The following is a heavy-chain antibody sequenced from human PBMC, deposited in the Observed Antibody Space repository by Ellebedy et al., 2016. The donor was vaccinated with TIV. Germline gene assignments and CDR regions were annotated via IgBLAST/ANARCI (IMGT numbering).Heavy chain of an antibody. J-gene: IGHJ4*02. Sequence: AASVKVSCKASGYTFTGYSIHWVRQAPSQGLAGMGWRNVASTDTNYAQRFRDRVTMTRDTSISTAYMDLSRLTSDDTAVYYCARSVMKVVTAAPLGYWGQGTLVTVSS. CDR2: RNVASTDT. CDR1: GYTFTGYS. V-gene: IGHV1-2*02. CDR3: ARSVMKVVTAAPLGY. D-gene: IGHD3-22*01.